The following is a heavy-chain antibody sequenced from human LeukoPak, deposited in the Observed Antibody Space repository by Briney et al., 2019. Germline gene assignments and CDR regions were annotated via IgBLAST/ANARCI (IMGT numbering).Heavy chain of an antibody. Sequence: SETLSLTCTVSGGSISSYYWSWIRQPAGKGLEWIGRIYTSGSTNYNPSLKSRVTISVDTSKNQFSLKLSSVTAADTAVYYCARERDIVVVPAANDAFDIWGQGTMVTVSS. D-gene: IGHD2-2*01. V-gene: IGHV4-4*07. CDR3: ARERDIVVVPAANDAFDI. CDR1: GGSISSYY. J-gene: IGHJ3*02. CDR2: IYTSGST.